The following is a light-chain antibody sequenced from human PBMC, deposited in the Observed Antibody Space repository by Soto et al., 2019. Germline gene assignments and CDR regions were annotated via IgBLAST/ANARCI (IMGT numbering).Light chain of an antibody. CDR3: QNRNRWPLA. CDR2: GAS. J-gene: IGKJ4*01. Sequence: ENVLTQSPGTLSLSPGERATLSCRASQSVSSSHLAWYQQKPGQAPRLLMYGASNRATGISARFSGSGFGTDFTLTISSLEPEDFAVYYCQNRNRWPLAFGGGTKVDIK. CDR1: QSVSSSH. V-gene: IGKV3D-20*02.